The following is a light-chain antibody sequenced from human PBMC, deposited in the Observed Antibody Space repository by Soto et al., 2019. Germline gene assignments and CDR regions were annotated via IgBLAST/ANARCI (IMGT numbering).Light chain of an antibody. J-gene: IGKJ5*01. V-gene: IGKV3-15*01. CDR3: QQYHKWPPIT. CDR1: QSVSSN. CDR2: GAS. Sequence: EIVMTQSPATLSVSPGERATLSCRASQSVSSNLAWYQQKPGQAPRLLIYGASTRATGIPARFSGSGSGTEFTLTISSLQSEDFGAYYCQQYHKWPPITFGQGTRLEI.